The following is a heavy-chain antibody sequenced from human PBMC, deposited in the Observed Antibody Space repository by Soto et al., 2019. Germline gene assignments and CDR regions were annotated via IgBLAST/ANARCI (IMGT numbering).Heavy chain of an antibody. CDR2: IKQDGSEK. D-gene: IGHD5-18*01. Sequence: GGSLRLSCAASGFSFSSYWMSWVRQAPGKGLEWVANIKQDGSEKYYEDSVKGRFTISRDNAKNSLYLQMNSLRAEDTAVYYCARVGTWIQLWVSKEAFDYWGQGTLVTVSS. CDR1: GFSFSSYW. V-gene: IGHV3-7*01. CDR3: ARVGTWIQLWVSKEAFDY. J-gene: IGHJ4*02.